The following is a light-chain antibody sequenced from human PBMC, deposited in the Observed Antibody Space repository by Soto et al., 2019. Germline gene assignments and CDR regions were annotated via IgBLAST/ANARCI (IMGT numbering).Light chain of an antibody. V-gene: IGKV1-5*03. CDR2: KAS. CDR3: QHYNNYSG. CDR1: QSIGNW. J-gene: IGKJ2*03. Sequence: DIPMTQSPSTLSASVGDRVTFTCRASQSIGNWLAWYQQKPGKAPKLLIYKASNLESGVPSRFSGSGSGTEFTLTISNLQTDDFATYYCQHYNNYSGFGQGTKLEIK.